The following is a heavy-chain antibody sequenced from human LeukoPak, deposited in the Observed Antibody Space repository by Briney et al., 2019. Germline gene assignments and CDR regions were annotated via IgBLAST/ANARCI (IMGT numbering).Heavy chain of an antibody. V-gene: IGHV1-18*01. CDR3: ARDRLYSYGYYGMDV. Sequence: ASVRVSCKASGYTFTTYGISWVRQAPGQGLEWMGWISAYNGNTIYAQKPQGRVTMTTDTSTSTAYMELRSLRSDDTALYYCARDRLYSYGYYGMDVWGQGTTVTVSS. CDR1: GYTFTTYG. J-gene: IGHJ6*02. D-gene: IGHD5-18*01. CDR2: ISAYNGNT.